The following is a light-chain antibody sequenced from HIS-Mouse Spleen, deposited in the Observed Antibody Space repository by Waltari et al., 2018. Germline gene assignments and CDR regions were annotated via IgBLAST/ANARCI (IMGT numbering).Light chain of an antibody. J-gene: IGKJ3*01. V-gene: IGKV1-39*01. CDR2: AAS. Sequence: DIQMTQSPSSLSASVGDRVTITCRASQSISRDLNWYQQKPGKAPKLLIYAASSLQSGVPSRFSGSGSGTDFTLTISSLQPEDFATYYCQQSYSTLRTFGPGTKVDIK. CDR3: QQSYSTLRT. CDR1: QSISRD.